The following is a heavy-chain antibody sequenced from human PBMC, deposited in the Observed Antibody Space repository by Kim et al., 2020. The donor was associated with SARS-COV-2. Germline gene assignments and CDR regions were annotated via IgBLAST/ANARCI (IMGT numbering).Heavy chain of an antibody. Sequence: SQTLSLTCTVSGGSISSYYWSWIRQPPGKGLEWIAYIYYSGSTNYNPSLKSRVTISVDTSKNQVSLKLGSVTAADTAVYYCARLDHDILTGTSNRYWYFDLWGRGTLVTVSS. CDR1: GGSISSYY. CDR2: IYYSGST. D-gene: IGHD3-9*01. V-gene: IGHV4-59*08. J-gene: IGHJ2*01. CDR3: ARLDHDILTGTSNRYWYFDL.